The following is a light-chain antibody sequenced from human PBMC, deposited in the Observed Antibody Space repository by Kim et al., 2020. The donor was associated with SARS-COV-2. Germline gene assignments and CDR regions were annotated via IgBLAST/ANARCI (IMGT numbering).Light chain of an antibody. V-gene: IGLV3-1*01. CDR1: KLGDKY. J-gene: IGLJ2*01. Sequence: SYDLTQPPSVSVSPGQTASIACSGDKLGDKYACWYQQKPGQSPVLVIYQDSKRPSGIPERFSGSNSGNTATLTISGTQAMDEADYYCQAWDSSRVVFGGG. CDR2: QDS. CDR3: QAWDSSRVV.